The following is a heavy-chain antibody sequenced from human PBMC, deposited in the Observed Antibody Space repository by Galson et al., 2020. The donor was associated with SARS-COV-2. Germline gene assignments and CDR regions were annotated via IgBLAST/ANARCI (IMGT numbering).Heavy chain of an antibody. Sequence: GGSLRLSCAASGFTFSSYAMSWVRQAPGKGLEWVSAISGSGGSTDYADSVKGRFTISRDNSKNTLYLQMNSLRAEDTAVYYCATPRSIAVAGDFDYWGQGTLVTVSS. D-gene: IGHD6-19*01. CDR3: ATPRSIAVAGDFDY. V-gene: IGHV3-23*01. J-gene: IGHJ4*02. CDR1: GFTFSSYA. CDR2: ISGSGGST.